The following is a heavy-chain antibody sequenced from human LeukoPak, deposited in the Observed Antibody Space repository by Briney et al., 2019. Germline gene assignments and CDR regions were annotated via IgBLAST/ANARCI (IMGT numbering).Heavy chain of an antibody. CDR3: AKERRAVAGNFELDY. D-gene: IGHD6-19*01. V-gene: IGHV3-23*01. CDR1: GFTFNSYA. CDR2: ISGSGGST. J-gene: IGHJ4*02. Sequence: GGSLRLSCAASGFTFNSYAMSWVRQAPGKGLEWVSAISGSGGSTFYADSVRGWFTISRDNSKNTLYLQMNSLRAEDTALYYCAKERRAVAGNFELDYWGQGTLVTVSS.